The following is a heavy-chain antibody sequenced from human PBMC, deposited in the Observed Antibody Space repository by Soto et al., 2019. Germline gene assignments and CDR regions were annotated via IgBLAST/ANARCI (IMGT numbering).Heavy chain of an antibody. J-gene: IGHJ4*02. CDR3: STVFKAARPPFDY. CDR2: ISGSGGST. Sequence: HPGGSLRLSCAASGFTFSSYAMSWVRQAPGKGLEWVSAISGSGGSTYYADSVKGRFTISRDNSKNTLYLQMNSLRAEDTAVYYCSTVFKAARPPFDYWGQGTLVTVSS. CDR1: GFTFSSYA. V-gene: IGHV3-23*01. D-gene: IGHD6-6*01.